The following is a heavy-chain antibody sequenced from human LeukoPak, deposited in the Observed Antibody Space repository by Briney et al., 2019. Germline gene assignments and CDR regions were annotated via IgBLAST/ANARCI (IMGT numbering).Heavy chain of an antibody. J-gene: IGHJ4*02. Sequence: GGSLRLSCAASGFTFSSYAMHWVRQAPGKGLEWVAVISYDGSNKYYADSVKGRFTISRDNSKNTLYLQMNSLRAEDTAVYYCARQAVACDYWGQGTLVTVSS. V-gene: IGHV3-30-3*01. CDR3: ARQAVACDY. D-gene: IGHD6-19*01. CDR1: GFTFSSYA. CDR2: ISYDGSNK.